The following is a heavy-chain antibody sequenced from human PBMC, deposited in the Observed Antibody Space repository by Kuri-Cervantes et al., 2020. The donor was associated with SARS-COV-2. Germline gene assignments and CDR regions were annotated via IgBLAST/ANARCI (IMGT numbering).Heavy chain of an antibody. D-gene: IGHD3-22*01. CDR1: GYIFTSYW. CDR3: ARQKFHYYDSSGYQGATDY. V-gene: IGHV5-51*01. J-gene: IGHJ4*02. CDR2: IYPGDSDT. Sequence: GESLKISCTGSGYIFTSYWIGWVRQMPGKGLEWMWIIYPGDSDTRYSPSFQGQVTISADKSISTAYLQWSSLKASDTAMYYCARQKFHYYDSSGYQGATDYWGQGTLVTVSS.